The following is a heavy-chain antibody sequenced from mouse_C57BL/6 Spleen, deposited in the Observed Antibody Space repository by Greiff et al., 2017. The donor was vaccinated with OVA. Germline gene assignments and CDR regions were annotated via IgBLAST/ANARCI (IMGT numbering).Heavy chain of an antibody. Sequence: EVQLQQSVAELVRPGASVKLSCTASGFNITNTYMHWVKQRPEQGLEWIGRIDPANGNTKYATKFQGKATIHADTSSNTASLQLSSLPTADTAIFFCARGGSNYDNHFDYGGQGTTLTVSS. CDR1: GFNITNTY. V-gene: IGHV14-3*01. D-gene: IGHD2-1*01. CDR2: IDPANGNT. J-gene: IGHJ2*01. CDR3: ARGGSNYDNHFDY.